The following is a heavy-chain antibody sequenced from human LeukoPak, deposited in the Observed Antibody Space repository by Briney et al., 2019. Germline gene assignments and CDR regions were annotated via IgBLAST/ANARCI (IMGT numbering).Heavy chain of an antibody. Sequence: ASVKVSCKASGYTFTSYYMHWVRQAPGQGLEWMGIINPSGGSTSYAQKFQGRVTMTRDTSTSTVYMELGSLRSEDTAVYYCARVRYYYDSSAYPYYFDYWGQGTLVTVSS. CDR1: GYTFTSYY. V-gene: IGHV1-46*01. D-gene: IGHD3-22*01. CDR2: INPSGGST. CDR3: ARVRYYYDSSAYPYYFDY. J-gene: IGHJ4*02.